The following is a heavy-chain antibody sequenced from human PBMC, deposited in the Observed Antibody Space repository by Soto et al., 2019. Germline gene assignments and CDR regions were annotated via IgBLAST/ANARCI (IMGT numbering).Heavy chain of an antibody. J-gene: IGHJ4*02. D-gene: IGHD1-1*01. CDR2: ISYDGRNK. CDR3: ARELEDGYNRDYFDY. Sequence: GGSLRLSCAASGFTFSNYAMHWVRQAPGKGPEWVAAISYDGRNKYYADSVKGRFTISRDNSKNTLDLQMNSLRAEDTAVYYCARELEDGYNRDYFDYWGQGTLVTVSS. V-gene: IGHV3-30*03. CDR1: GFTFSNYA.